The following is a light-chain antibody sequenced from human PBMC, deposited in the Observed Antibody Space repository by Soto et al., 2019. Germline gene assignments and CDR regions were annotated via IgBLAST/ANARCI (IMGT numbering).Light chain of an antibody. V-gene: IGLV2-14*01. Sequence: QSALTQPASVSGSRGQSIIISCVGRNTDVGQDKSVSWYQQGPGKAPKLLIFEVTNRPSGVSNRFSGSRSGNTASLTISGXQPDDEGDYFCVSYTDTDTLVFGTGTKLTVL. CDR3: VSYTDTDTLV. CDR2: EVT. J-gene: IGLJ1*01. CDR1: NTDVGQDKS.